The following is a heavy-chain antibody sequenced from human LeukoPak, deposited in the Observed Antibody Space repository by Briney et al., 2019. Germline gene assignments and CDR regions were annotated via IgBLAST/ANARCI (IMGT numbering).Heavy chain of an antibody. CDR1: GFTFSSYS. CDR2: ISCSSSYI. D-gene: IGHD6-13*01. V-gene: IGHV3-21*01. Sequence: GGSLRLSCAASGFTFSSYSMNWVRQAPGKGLEWVSSISCSSSYIYYADSVKGRFTISRDNAKNSLYLQMNSLRAEDTAVYYCAIIAAAGKDYWGQGTLVTVSS. J-gene: IGHJ4*02. CDR3: AIIAAAGKDY.